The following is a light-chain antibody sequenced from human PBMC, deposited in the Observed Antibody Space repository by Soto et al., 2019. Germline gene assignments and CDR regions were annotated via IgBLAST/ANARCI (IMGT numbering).Light chain of an antibody. CDR3: PQFNSYPIT. CDR2: IAS. J-gene: IGKJ5*01. V-gene: IGKV1-13*02. Sequence: AIQLTQSPSSLSASVGDRVTITCRASQGITSALAWYQQKPGKAPKLLISIASSLESGVPSRFSGSGSGTDFTLTISSLQPEDFATYFCPQFNSYPITFGNGTRLEIK. CDR1: QGITSA.